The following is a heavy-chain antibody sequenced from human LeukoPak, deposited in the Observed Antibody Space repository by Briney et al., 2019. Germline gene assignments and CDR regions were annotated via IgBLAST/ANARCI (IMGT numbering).Heavy chain of an antibody. Sequence: PGGSLRLSYAASGFTFSTYAMSWVRQPPGKGLEWVSTISASGGSTYYADSVKGRFTISRDNSKNTLYLQMNSLRAEDTAVYYCAKAQARDYYDSSGFGTFDYWGQGTLVTVSS. D-gene: IGHD3-22*01. CDR1: GFTFSTYA. CDR2: ISASGGST. CDR3: AKAQARDYYDSSGFGTFDY. V-gene: IGHV3-23*01. J-gene: IGHJ4*02.